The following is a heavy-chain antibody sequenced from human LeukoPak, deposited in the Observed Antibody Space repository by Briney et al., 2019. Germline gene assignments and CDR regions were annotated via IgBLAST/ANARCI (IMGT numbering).Heavy chain of an antibody. CDR2: ISYDGSNK. CDR1: GFTFSSYA. J-gene: IGHJ4*02. Sequence: GGSLRLSCAASGFTFSSYAMHWVRQAPGKGLEWVAVISYDGSNKYYADSVKGRFTISRDNSKNTLYLQMNSLRAEDTAVYYCARGTMVRGVIPVTYFDYWGQGTLVTVSS. V-gene: IGHV3-30*04. CDR3: ARGTMVRGVIPVTYFDY. D-gene: IGHD3-10*01.